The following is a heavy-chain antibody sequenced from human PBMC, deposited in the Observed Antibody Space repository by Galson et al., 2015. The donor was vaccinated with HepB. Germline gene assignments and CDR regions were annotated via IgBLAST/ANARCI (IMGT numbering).Heavy chain of an antibody. V-gene: IGHV3-15*07. CDR2: IKSKTEGGTT. D-gene: IGHD3-10*01. Sequence: SLRLSCAASGFTFSKAWMNWVRQIPGKGLEWVGCIKSKTEGGTTDYAAPVKDTFTISSDDSKDTLYLQMSNLKTEDTAVYYCSSSVGTRYDSENFYTSTDYWGQGTLFTVSS. CDR3: SSSVGTRYDSENFYTSTDY. J-gene: IGHJ4*02. CDR1: GFTFSKAW.